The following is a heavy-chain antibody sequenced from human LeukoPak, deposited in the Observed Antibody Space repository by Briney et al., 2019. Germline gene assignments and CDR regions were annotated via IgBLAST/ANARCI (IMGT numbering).Heavy chain of an antibody. J-gene: IGHJ3*02. Sequence: PSETLSLTCTVSGGSISSGGYYWSWIRQHPGTGLEWIGYIYYSGSTYYNPSLKSRVTISVDTSKNQFSLKLSSVTAADTAVYYCARAEGPTRAFDIWGQGTMVTVSS. CDR3: ARAEGPTRAFDI. V-gene: IGHV4-31*03. CDR1: GGSISSGGYY. CDR2: IYYSGST.